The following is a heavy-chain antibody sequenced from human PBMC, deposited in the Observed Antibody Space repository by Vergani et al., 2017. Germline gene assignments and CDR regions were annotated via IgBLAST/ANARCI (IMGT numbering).Heavy chain of an antibody. V-gene: IGHV3-53*01. J-gene: IGHJ3*02. CDR1: GFTVSSNY. CDR3: ARGRQNGNDAFDI. D-gene: IGHD1-1*01. CDR2: IYSGGAT. Sequence: EVQLVESGGGLIQPGGSLRLSCAASGFTVSSNYMTWVRQPPGKGLEWVSIIYSGGATYYTDSVKGLVTISRDNSKNTLYLQRNSLGVEDTALYYCARGRQNGNDAFDIWGRGTMVTVSS.